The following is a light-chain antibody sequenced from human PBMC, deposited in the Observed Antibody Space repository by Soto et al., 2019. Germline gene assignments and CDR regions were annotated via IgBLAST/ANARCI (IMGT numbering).Light chain of an antibody. CDR3: SSYGSGNARL. CDR2: EVS. Sequence: ALAQPASVSGSPGQSITISCTGTSSDVGGYKYVSWYQQHPGKAPKLIIYEVSNRPSGASNRFSGSKSGNTASLTISGLQAEDEADYYCSSYGSGNARLFGTGTKVTVL. V-gene: IGLV2-14*01. CDR1: SSDVGGYKY. J-gene: IGLJ1*01.